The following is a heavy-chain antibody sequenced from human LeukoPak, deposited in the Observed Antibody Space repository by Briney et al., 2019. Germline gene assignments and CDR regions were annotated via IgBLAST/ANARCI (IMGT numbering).Heavy chain of an antibody. CDR1: GFTFSSYS. V-gene: IGHV3-21*01. J-gene: IGHJ4*02. D-gene: IGHD6-13*01. CDR2: ISSSSSYI. CDR3: ARERIAGTYLDY. Sequence: GGSLRLSCAASGFTFSSYSMNWVRQAPGKGLEWVSSISSSSSYIYYADSVKGRFTISRDNAKNSLYLQMNSLRAEDTAVYYCARERIAGTYLDYWGQGTLVTVSS.